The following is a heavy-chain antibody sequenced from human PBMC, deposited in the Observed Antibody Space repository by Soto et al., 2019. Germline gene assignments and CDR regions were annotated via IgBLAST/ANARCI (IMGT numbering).Heavy chain of an antibody. CDR3: ARVKACSSTSCYTVWFDP. CDR2: INPNSGGT. CDR1: GYTFTGYY. Sequence: QVQLVQSGAEVKKPGASVKVSCKASGYTFTGYYMHWVRQAPGQGLEWMGWINPNSGGTNYAQKFQGRVTMTRDTSIRTAYMELSRLRSDDTAVYYCARVKACSSTSCYTVWFDPWGQGTLVTVSS. V-gene: IGHV1-2*02. J-gene: IGHJ5*02. D-gene: IGHD2-2*02.